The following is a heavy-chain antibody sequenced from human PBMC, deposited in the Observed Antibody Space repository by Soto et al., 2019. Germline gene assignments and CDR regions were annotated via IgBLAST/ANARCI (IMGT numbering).Heavy chain of an antibody. D-gene: IGHD2-21*01. CDR1: GGSISSGGYH. CDR2: IYYSGST. J-gene: IGHJ4*02. V-gene: IGHV4-31*03. Sequence: QVQLQESGPGLVKSSQTLSLTCTVSGGSISSGGYHWNWIRQHPGKGLEWIGNIYYSGSTYYNPSLKSRVTISIDTSKNQFSLKLSSVTAADTAVCYCARDVWPYYFDYWGQGTLVTVSS. CDR3: ARDVWPYYFDY.